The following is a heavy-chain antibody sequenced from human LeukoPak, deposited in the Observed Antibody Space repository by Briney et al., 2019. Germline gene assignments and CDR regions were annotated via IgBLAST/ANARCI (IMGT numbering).Heavy chain of an antibody. V-gene: IGHV3-15*01. D-gene: IGHD4-17*01. CDR2: IKSKDDGGTT. CDR1: GFTFNYAC. Sequence: GGSLRLSCAASGFTFNYACMTWVRRAPGKGLEWVCRIKSKDDGGTTASAAPVTGTFNNSRDKSYIPLSRHMNGQKTEYTGGYYCTTDRADYAPYDFDYGGQGILVTVSS. CDR3: TTDRADYAPYDFDY. J-gene: IGHJ4*02.